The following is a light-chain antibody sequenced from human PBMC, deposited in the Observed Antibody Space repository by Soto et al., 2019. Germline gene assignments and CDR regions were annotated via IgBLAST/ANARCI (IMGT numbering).Light chain of an antibody. J-gene: IGLJ2*01. CDR1: SSNIGAGYD. V-gene: IGLV1-40*01. Sequence: QLVLTQPPSVSGAPGQRVTISCTGSSSNIGAGYDVHWYQQLPGTAPKLLMYGNSNRPSGVPDRFSGSKSGASASLAITGLQAEDEADYYCQSYDSSLSRVFGGGTKLTVL. CDR2: GNS. CDR3: QSYDSSLSRV.